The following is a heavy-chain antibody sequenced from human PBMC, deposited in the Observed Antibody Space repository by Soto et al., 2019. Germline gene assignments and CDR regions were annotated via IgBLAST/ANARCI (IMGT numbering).Heavy chain of an antibody. Sequence: QVQLQESGPGLVKPSGTLSLTCAVSGGSISSSNWWSWVRQPPGKGLEWIGEIYHSGNTNYNPSLKSRVTLAVDKSRKPFSLKLSSVTAADTAVYYCASRWGEGRVDYWGQGTLVTVSS. V-gene: IGHV4-4*02. D-gene: IGHD3-10*01. CDR3: ASRWGEGRVDY. CDR2: IYHSGNT. CDR1: GGSISSSNW. J-gene: IGHJ4*02.